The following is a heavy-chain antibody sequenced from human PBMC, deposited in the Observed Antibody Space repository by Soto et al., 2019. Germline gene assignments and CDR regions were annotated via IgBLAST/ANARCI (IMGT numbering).Heavy chain of an antibody. D-gene: IGHD1-1*01. CDR1: GGYISGSY. CDR2: IFVTGAT. J-gene: IGHJ4*02. V-gene: IGHV4-4*07. Sequence: SETLSLTCTVSGGYISGSYWTWIRQPAGKGLEWIGQIFVTGATNYNPSLEGRVAMSIDTSKKTFSLTLTSVTSADTAVYYCARTPSSMAGTIDYWAQGTLVTVSS. CDR3: ARTPSSMAGTIDY.